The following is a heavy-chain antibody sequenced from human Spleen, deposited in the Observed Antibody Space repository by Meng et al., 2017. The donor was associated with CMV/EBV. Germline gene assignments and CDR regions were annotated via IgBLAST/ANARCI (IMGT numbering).Heavy chain of an antibody. CDR1: GFTFSSYG. V-gene: IGHV3-30*02. Sequence: QVQLVESGGGVVQPGGSLRLSCAASGFTFSSYGMHWVRQAPGKGLEWVAFIRYDGSNKYYADSVKGRFTISRDNSKNTLYLQMNSLRAEDTAVYYCAKARGLGIDYFDYWGQGTLVTVSA. CDR3: AKARGLGIDYFDY. CDR2: IRYDGSNK. D-gene: IGHD2-21*01. J-gene: IGHJ4*02.